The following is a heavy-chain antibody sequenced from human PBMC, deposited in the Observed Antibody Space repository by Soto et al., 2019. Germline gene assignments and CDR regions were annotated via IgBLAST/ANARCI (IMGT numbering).Heavy chain of an antibody. Sequence: QVQLQESGPGLVKPSQSLSLTCTVSGGSISSGGYYWSWIRQHPGKGLEWIGYIYYSGSTYYNPSLKSRVTISVDTSKNQFALYRSSVIAADTAVYYCASDYPIHRYDAYYGMDVWGQGTTVTVSS. CDR3: ASDYPIHRYDAYYGMDV. D-gene: IGHD3-9*01. J-gene: IGHJ6*02. CDR1: GGSISSGGYY. CDR2: IYYSGST. V-gene: IGHV4-31*03.